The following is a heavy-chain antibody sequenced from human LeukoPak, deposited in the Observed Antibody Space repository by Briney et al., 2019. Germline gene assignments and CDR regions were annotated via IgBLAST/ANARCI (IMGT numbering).Heavy chain of an antibody. CDR2: ISSSSSYI. Sequence: GGSLRLSCAASGFTFSSYSMIWVRQAPGKGLEWVSSISSSSSYIYYADSVKGRFTIPRDNAKNSLYLQMNSLRAEDTAVYYCARDLVWFGEPKGYYNYMDVWGKGTTVTVSS. V-gene: IGHV3-21*01. D-gene: IGHD3-10*01. J-gene: IGHJ6*03. CDR3: ARDLVWFGEPKGYYNYMDV. CDR1: GFTFSSYS.